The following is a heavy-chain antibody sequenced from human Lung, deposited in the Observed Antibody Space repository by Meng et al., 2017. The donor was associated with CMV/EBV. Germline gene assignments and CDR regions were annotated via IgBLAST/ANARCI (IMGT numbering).Heavy chain of an antibody. CDR1: GFTFSNYD. D-gene: IGHD3-3*01. CDR2: IDISDDT. V-gene: IGHV3-13*01. CDR3: ARGRLYDSSSGYSHHDNFDL. Sequence: GEXXKISCAASGFTFSNYDMHWVRQAPGKGLEWVSSIDISDDTYYLGAVRGRFTISRENAKKSLYLQMKSMIAGDTAVYYCARGRLYDSSSGYSHHDNFDLWGQGTMVTVSS. J-gene: IGHJ3*01.